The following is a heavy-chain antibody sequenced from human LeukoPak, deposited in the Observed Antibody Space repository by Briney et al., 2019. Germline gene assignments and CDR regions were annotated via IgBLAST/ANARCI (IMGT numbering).Heavy chain of an antibody. CDR2: IYSGGST. CDR1: GFTVSSNY. D-gene: IGHD2-2*01. CDR3: ARDLSCSSTSCYEWLPLFRNYYYYYYMDV. V-gene: IGHV3-53*01. J-gene: IGHJ6*03. Sequence: GGSLRLSCAASGFTVSSNYMTWVRQAPGKGLEWVSVIYSGGSTYYADSVKGHFTVSRDNSKNTLYLQMNSLRAEDTAVYYCARDLSCSSTSCYEWLPLFRNYYYYYYMDVWGKGTTVTISS.